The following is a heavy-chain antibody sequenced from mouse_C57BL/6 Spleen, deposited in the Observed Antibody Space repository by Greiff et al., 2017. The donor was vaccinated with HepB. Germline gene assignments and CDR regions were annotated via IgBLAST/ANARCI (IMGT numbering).Heavy chain of an antibody. V-gene: IGHV3-6*01. CDR2: ISYDGSN. J-gene: IGHJ3*01. CDR1: GYSITSGYY. D-gene: IGHD2-4*01. CDR3: ARDDSRFAY. Sequence: VEESGPGLVKPSQSLSLTCSVTGYSITSGYYWNWIRQFPGNKLEWMGYISYDGSNNYNPSLKNRISITRDTSKNQFFLKLNSVTTEDTATYYCARDDSRFAYWGQGTLVTVSA.